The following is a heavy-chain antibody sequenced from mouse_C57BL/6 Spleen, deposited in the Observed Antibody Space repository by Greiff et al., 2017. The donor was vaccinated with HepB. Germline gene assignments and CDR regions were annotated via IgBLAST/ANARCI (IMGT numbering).Heavy chain of an antibody. J-gene: IGHJ4*01. CDR1: GFTFSSYG. D-gene: IGHD2-12*01. CDR3: GSAYDDYAMDY. CDR2: ISSGGSYT. Sequence: EVKLVESGGDLVKPGGSLKLSCAASGFTFSSYGMSWVRQTPDKRLEWVATISSGGSYTYYPDSVKGRFTISRDNAKNTLYLQMSSLKSEDTAMYYCGSAYDDYAMDYWGQGTSVTVSS. V-gene: IGHV5-6*02.